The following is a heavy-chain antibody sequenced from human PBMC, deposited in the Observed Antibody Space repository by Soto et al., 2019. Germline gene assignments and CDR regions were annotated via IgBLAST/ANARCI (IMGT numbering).Heavy chain of an antibody. CDR2: IAPNSGGT. J-gene: IGHJ3*01. CDR3: AITYYYDSSGPPGLDAFDV. Sequence: ASVKVSCKASGFTFTVCDMHWVRQAPGQGLEWMGWIAPNSGGTNYAQKFQGRVTMTRDTSVSTAFMELSRLRSDDTAVYYCAITYYYDSSGPPGLDAFDVWGHGTVVTVSS. V-gene: IGHV1-2*02. D-gene: IGHD3-22*01. CDR1: GFTFTVCD.